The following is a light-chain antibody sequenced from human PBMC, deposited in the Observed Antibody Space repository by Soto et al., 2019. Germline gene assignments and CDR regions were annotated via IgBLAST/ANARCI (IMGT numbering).Light chain of an antibody. Sequence: EIVLTQSPDTLSLSPGERATLSCRASQRDYDGYLAWYQQRPGQPPRLLIYGVFSRANGIPARFSGSGSGTDFTLTITPLEPEDFAVYYCQHYGRPQWTFGQGTKVEVK. CDR2: GVF. J-gene: IGKJ1*01. CDR1: QRDYDGY. V-gene: IGKV3-20*01. CDR3: QHYGRPQWT.